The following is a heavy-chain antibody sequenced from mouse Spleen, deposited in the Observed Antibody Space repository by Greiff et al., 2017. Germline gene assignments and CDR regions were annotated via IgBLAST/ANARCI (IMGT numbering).Heavy chain of an antibody. J-gene: IGHJ4*01. CDR3: ARGGYYYGSPQAMDY. CDR2: IDPSDSYT. D-gene: IGHD1-1*01. Sequence: QVQLQQPGAELVMPGASVKLSCKASGYTFTSYWMHWVRQRPGQGLEWIGEIDPSDSYTNYNQKFKGKATLTVDKSSSTAYMQLSSLTSEDSAVYYCARGGYYYGSPQAMDYWGQGTSVTVSS. V-gene: IGHV1-69*01. CDR1: GYTFTSYW.